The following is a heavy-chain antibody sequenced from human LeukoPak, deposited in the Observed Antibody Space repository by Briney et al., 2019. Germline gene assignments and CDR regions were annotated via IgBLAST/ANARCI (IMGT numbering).Heavy chain of an antibody. Sequence: SVKVSCKASGGTFSSYAISWVRQAPGQGLEWMGGIIPIFGTANYAQKFQGRVTITTDESTSTAYMELSSLRSEDTAVYYCARVQERFLGWFPRGPMDVWGKGTTVTVSS. D-gene: IGHD3-3*01. CDR3: ARVQERFLGWFPRGPMDV. CDR1: GGTFSSYA. J-gene: IGHJ6*04. V-gene: IGHV1-69*05. CDR2: IIPIFGTA.